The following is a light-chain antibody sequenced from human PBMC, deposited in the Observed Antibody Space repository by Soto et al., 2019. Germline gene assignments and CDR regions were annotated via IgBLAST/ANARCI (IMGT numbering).Light chain of an antibody. Sequence: EILMTQSPATLSVSPGERATLSCRASQSVSSSLAWYQHKPGQAPRLLIYAASTRATGVPARFSGSGSGTEFTLTTSSLQSEDFAFYYCQQHNNWPLTFGQGTKVEIK. V-gene: IGKV3-15*01. CDR3: QQHNNWPLT. CDR2: AAS. J-gene: IGKJ1*01. CDR1: QSVSSS.